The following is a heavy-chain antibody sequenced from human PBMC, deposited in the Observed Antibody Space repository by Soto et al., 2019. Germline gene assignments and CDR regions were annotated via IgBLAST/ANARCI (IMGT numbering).Heavy chain of an antibody. V-gene: IGHV3-23*01. Sequence: EVHLLESGGGLVQPGGSWRLSCGASGLTFRGYAMTWSPQAPGRGLEWVSPITANAAGTFYADSVKGRFTISRDNSENTLSLQMNSLRAEDTAVYYCAKDYARASDYWGQGTLVTVSS. CDR1: GLTFRGYA. D-gene: IGHD3-16*01. CDR3: AKDYARASDY. J-gene: IGHJ4*02. CDR2: ITANAAGT.